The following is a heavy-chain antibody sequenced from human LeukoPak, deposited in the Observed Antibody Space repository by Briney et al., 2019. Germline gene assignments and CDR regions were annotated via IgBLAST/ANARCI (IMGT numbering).Heavy chain of an antibody. CDR2: IYTSGST. V-gene: IGHV4-61*02. D-gene: IGHD2-2*01. CDR3: ARAIVVPAAMYYYYYYYMYV. J-gene: IGHJ6*03. Sequence: SQTLSLTCTVSGGSISSGSYYWSSIRQPAGKGMEWVGRIYTSGSTNYNPSLKSRVTISVDTSKTQFSLKLRPVTAAGTAVYYWARAIVVPAAMYYYYYYYMYVWGKGTPVTVSS. CDR1: GGSISSGSYY.